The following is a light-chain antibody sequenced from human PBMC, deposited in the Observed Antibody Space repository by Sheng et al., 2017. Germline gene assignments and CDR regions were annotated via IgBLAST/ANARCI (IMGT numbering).Light chain of an antibody. Sequence: SSELTQDPAVSVALGQTVRITCQGDSLRSYYASWYQQKPGQAPVLVIYGKNNRPSGIPDRFSGSSSGNTASLTITWAQAEDEADYYCNSRDSSGTWVFGGGTKLTVL. J-gene: IGLJ3*02. CDR3: NSRDSSGTWV. CDR1: SLRSYY. CDR2: GKN. V-gene: IGLV3-19*01.